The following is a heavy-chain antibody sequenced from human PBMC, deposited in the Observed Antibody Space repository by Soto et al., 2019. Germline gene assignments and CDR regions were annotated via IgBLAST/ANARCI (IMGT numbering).Heavy chain of an antibody. D-gene: IGHD3-22*01. CDR2: INPSGGST. Sequence: ASVKVSCKASGYTFTSYYMHWVRQAPGQGLEWMGTINPSGGSTSYAQKFQGRVTMTRDTSTSTVYMELSSLRSEDTAVYYCARDINPVYYDSSGYYYNWFDPWGQGTLVTVSS. J-gene: IGHJ5*02. CDR1: GYTFTSYY. V-gene: IGHV1-46*01. CDR3: ARDINPVYYDSSGYYYNWFDP.